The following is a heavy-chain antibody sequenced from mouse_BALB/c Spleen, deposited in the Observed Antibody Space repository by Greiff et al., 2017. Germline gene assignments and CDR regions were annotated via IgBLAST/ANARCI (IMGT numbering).Heavy chain of an antibody. V-gene: IGHV5-6*02. D-gene: IGHD3-2*01. CDR2: ISSGGSYT. CDR1: GFTFSSYG. CDR3: ARPSDRNAMDY. J-gene: IGHJ4*01. Sequence: DVKLVESGGDLVKPGGSLKLSCAASGFTFSSYGMSWVRQTPDKRLEWVATISSGGSYTYYPDSVKGRFTISSDNAKNTLYLQMSSLTSEDTAMYYCARPSDRNAMDYWGQGTSVTVSS.